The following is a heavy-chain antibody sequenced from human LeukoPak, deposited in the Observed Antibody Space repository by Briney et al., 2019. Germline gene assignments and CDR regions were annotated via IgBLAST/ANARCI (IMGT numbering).Heavy chain of an antibody. D-gene: IGHD6-25*01. J-gene: IGHJ4*02. CDR3: AKRSSGYYFDY. CDR1: GFTFSSYA. CDR2: ISGSGSTT. V-gene: IGHV3-23*01. Sequence: GGSLRLSCAASGFTFSSYAMSWVRQAPGKGLEWVSAISGSGSTTYYADSVKGRFTFSRDNSKNTLYLQMNSLRAEDTAIYYCAKRSSGYYFDYWGPGTLVTVFS.